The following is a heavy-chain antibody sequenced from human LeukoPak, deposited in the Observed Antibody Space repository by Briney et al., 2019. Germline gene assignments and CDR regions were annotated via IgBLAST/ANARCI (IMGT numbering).Heavy chain of an antibody. D-gene: IGHD6-19*01. V-gene: IGHV4-34*01. CDR3: ATQPNIAVAGQNWFDP. CDR1: GGSIGSFY. Sequence: SETLSLTCTVSGGSIGSFYWSWIRQPPGKGLEWIGEINHSGSTNYNPSLKSRVTISVDTSKNHFSLKLSSVTAADTAVYYCATQPNIAVAGQNWFDPWGQGTLVTVSS. CDR2: INHSGST. J-gene: IGHJ5*02.